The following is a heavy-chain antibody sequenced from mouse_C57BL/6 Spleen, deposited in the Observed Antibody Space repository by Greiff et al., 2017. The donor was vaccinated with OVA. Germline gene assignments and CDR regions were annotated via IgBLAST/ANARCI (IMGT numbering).Heavy chain of an antibody. V-gene: IGHV1-64*01. D-gene: IGHD2-2*01. Sequence: QVQLQQPGAELVKPGASVQLSCKASGYTFTSYWMHWVKQSPGQGLEWIGMIHPNSGSTNYNEKCKSKSTLTVDNSSSTAYMQLSSLTSEDSAVYYCARSSMVTDWYFDVWGTGTTVTVSS. CDR1: GYTFTSYW. CDR3: ARSSMVTDWYFDV. CDR2: IHPNSGST. J-gene: IGHJ1*03.